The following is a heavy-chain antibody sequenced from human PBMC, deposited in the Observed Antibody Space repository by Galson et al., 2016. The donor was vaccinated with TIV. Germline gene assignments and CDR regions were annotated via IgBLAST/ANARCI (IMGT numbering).Heavy chain of an antibody. CDR1: KYTFIGYY. D-gene: IGHD2-8*02. J-gene: IGHJ4*02. Sequence: CKASKYTFIGYYMHWVRQAPGRGLAWMGRINPSSGGTDYAQKFQGRVTMTRDTSINTAYLELTSLTSDDTAVYYCARALVASIVDLDYWGPGTLVTVSS. CDR2: INPSSGGT. CDR3: ARALVASIVDLDY. V-gene: IGHV1-2*06.